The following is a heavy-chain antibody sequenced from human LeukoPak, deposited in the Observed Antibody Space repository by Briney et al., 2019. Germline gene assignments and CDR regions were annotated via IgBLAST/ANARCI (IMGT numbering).Heavy chain of an antibody. CDR2: VYFSGIT. CDR3: ARTARLPDS. Sequence: PSETLSLTCTVSDDSISTHYWSWIRQPPGKGRECIGYVYFSGITNYTPSLKSRVTMSVDTSKNQLSLKLSSVTAADTAVYYCARTARLPDSWGQGTLVTVSS. J-gene: IGHJ4*02. CDR1: DDSISTHY. V-gene: IGHV4-4*09. D-gene: IGHD2-21*01.